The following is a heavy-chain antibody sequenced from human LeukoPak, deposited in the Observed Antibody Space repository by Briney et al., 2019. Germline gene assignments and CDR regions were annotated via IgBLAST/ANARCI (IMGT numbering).Heavy chain of an antibody. CDR1: GGSFSGYY. Sequence: SETLSLTCAVYGGSFSGYYWSWIRQPPGKGLEWIGEINHSRSTNYNPSLRSRVTISVDTSKNQFSLKLSSVTAADTAVYYCARGGFITMVRGVKFDPWGLGTLVTVSS. CDR2: INHSRST. CDR3: ARGGFITMVRGVKFDP. V-gene: IGHV4-34*01. D-gene: IGHD3-10*01. J-gene: IGHJ5*02.